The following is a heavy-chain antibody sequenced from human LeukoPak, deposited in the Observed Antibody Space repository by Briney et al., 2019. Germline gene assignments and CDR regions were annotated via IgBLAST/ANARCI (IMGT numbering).Heavy chain of an antibody. CDR2: ISYGGST. V-gene: IGHV4-59*08. CDR3: AKRIIETRENGDSNWLDP. D-gene: IGHD4-17*01. CDR1: GDSITNSY. J-gene: IGHJ5*01. Sequence: SETLSLTCTVSGDSITNSYWNWIRQPPGRGLEWIGRISYGGSTNYNPSLKSRVIISRDTSKNQFSLELTSVTAADTAIYYCAKRIIETRENGDSNWLDPWGQGTLVTVSS.